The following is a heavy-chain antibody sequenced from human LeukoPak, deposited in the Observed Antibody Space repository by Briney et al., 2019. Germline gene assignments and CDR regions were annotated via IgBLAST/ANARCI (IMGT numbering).Heavy chain of an antibody. V-gene: IGHV3-23*01. CDR1: GFTSFTFSNHA. D-gene: IGHD1-1*01. J-gene: IGHJ3*01. Sequence: GGSLRLSCAASGFTSFTFSNHALTWVRQAPGKGLEWVSGISGTGSYTSYADSVKGRFTCSRDNSKHTLYLQMNSLRDEDTAVYYCAKTLERPTGNDAFGVWGRGTMVTVSS. CDR3: AKTLERPTGNDAFGV. CDR2: ISGTGSYT.